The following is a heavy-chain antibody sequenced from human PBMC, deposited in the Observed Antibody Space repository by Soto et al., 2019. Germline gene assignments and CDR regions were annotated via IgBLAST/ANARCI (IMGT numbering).Heavy chain of an antibody. Sequence: QLQLQESGPGLVKPSETLSLTCTVSGGSISSSSYYWGWIRQPPGKGLEWIGSIYYSGSTYYNPSLTRRVTISVDTSKTLFSLKLSSVTAADTAVYYCASPREAVAGTGDSFDYWGQGTLVTVSS. J-gene: IGHJ4*02. CDR2: IYYSGST. V-gene: IGHV4-39*01. CDR3: ASPREAVAGTGDSFDY. CDR1: GGSISSSSYY. D-gene: IGHD6-19*01.